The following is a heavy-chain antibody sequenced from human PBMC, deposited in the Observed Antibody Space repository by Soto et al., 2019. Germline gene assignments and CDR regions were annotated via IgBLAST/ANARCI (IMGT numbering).Heavy chain of an antibody. CDR3: ASGYFYDSSGYYDFPLFDY. J-gene: IGHJ4*02. V-gene: IGHV4-61*01. CDR2: IYYSGST. D-gene: IGHD3-22*01. Sequence: PSETLSLTCTVSGDSVSSGSFYWNWIRQPPGKGLEWVAYIYYSGSTDYNPSLKSRVTISVDTSKNQFSLKLSSVTAADTAVYYCASGYFYDSSGYYDFPLFDYWGQGTLVTVSS. CDR1: GDSVSSGSFY.